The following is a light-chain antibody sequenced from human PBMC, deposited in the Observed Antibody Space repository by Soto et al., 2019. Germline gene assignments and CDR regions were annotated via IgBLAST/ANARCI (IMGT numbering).Light chain of an antibody. CDR1: QSISGNY. J-gene: IGKJ5*01. V-gene: IGKV3-20*01. CDR2: GAS. Sequence: EIVMTQSPGTLSVSPGARATLSCRASQSISGNYLAWYQQKPGQAPRLLIYGASNRATGIPERFSGSGSGTDFTLTISRLEPQDSAMYYCQQYVISVTFGQGTRLEIK. CDR3: QQYVISVT.